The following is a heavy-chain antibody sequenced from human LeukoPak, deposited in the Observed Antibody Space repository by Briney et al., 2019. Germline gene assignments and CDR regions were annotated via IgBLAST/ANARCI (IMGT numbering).Heavy chain of an antibody. D-gene: IGHD5-24*01. V-gene: IGHV3-53*01. CDR2: IYSGGST. Sequence: GGSLRLSCAASGFTFSDYYMSWVRQAPGKGLEWASVIYSGGSTYYADSVKGRFTISRDNSKNTLYLQMNSLRAEDTAVYYCARDGGDGYNYDYWGQGTLVTVSS. J-gene: IGHJ4*02. CDR1: GFTFSDYY. CDR3: ARDGGDGYNYDY.